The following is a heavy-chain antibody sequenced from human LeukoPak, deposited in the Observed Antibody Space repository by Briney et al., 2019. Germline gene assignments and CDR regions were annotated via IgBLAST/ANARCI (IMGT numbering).Heavy chain of an antibody. CDR3: ATDHMGYMDV. Sequence: SETLSLTCAVSGYSISSGYYWGWIRQPPGKGLEWIGSIYHSGSTYYNPSLKSRVTISVDTSKNQFSLKLSSVTAADTAVYYCATDHMGYMDVWGKGTTVTVSS. J-gene: IGHJ6*03. CDR1: GYSISSGYY. D-gene: IGHD1-14*01. CDR2: IYHSGST. V-gene: IGHV4-38-2*01.